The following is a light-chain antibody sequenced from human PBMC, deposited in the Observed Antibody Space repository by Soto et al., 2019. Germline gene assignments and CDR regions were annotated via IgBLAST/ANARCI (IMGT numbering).Light chain of an antibody. CDR2: GAS. Sequence: EIVMTQSPATLSVSPGESATLSCRASQSIRSNLAWYQQKPGQAPRPLIYGASTRATGIPARFSGSGSGTEFTLTISGLQSEDSAVYFCQQYDNWPPWTFGQGTKVDIK. CDR3: QQYDNWPPWT. J-gene: IGKJ1*01. CDR1: QSIRSN. V-gene: IGKV3-15*01.